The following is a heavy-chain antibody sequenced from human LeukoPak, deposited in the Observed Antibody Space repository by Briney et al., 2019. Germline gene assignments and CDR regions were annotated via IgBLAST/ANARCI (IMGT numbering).Heavy chain of an antibody. V-gene: IGHV4-59*01. CDR3: ARVTRGSDYYYNMDV. D-gene: IGHD2-2*01. J-gene: IGHJ6*03. CDR2: IHYSGST. CDR1: GGSISNYY. Sequence: PSETLSLTCTASGGSISNYYWTWIRQPPGKGLEWIGFIHYSGSTKYNAALKSRLTISVDMSKNQFSLKLTSVTTADTAVYYCARVTRGSDYYYNMDVWGIGTTVTISS.